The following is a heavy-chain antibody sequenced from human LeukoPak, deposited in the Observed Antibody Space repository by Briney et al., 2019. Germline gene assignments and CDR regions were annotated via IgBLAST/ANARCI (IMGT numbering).Heavy chain of an antibody. CDR3: ARERTLTSCYDY. Sequence: ASVKVSCKASGYTFIDYYMHWVRQAHGQGLEWMGWINPNSGGTNYAQKFQGRVTMTRDTSISTAYMELSRLRSDDTAVYYCARERTLTSCYDYWGQGTLVTVSS. V-gene: IGHV1-2*02. D-gene: IGHD2-15*01. CDR1: GYTFIDYY. CDR2: INPNSGGT. J-gene: IGHJ4*02.